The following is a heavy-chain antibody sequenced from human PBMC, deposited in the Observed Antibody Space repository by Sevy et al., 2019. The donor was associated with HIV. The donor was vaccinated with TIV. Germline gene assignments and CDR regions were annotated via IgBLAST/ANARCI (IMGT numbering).Heavy chain of an antibody. D-gene: IGHD2-15*01. CDR1: GFSFSRYG. CDR3: AKGGCSGGICYSDV. Sequence: GGSLRLSCAASGFSFSRYGLHWVRQAPGKGLEWLAIISYDGSNKYHVDSVKGRFTISRDNSKNTLYLQMNSLRAEDTAVYYCAKGGCSGGICYSDVWGQGTTVTVSS. V-gene: IGHV3-30*18. J-gene: IGHJ6*02. CDR2: ISYDGSNK.